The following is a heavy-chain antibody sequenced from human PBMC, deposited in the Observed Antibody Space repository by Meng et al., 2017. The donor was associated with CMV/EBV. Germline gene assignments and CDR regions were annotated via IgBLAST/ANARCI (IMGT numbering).Heavy chain of an antibody. D-gene: IGHD4-23*01. CDR2: IYPGDSDT. Sequence: GGSLRLSCKGSGYSFTSYWIGWVRQMPGKGLEWMWIIYPGDSDTRYSPSFQGQVTISADKSISTAYLQWSSLKASDTAMYYCARRSPGDYVGYFDYWGQGTLVTVSS. CDR1: GYSFTSYW. J-gene: IGHJ4*02. CDR3: ARRSPGDYVGYFDY. V-gene: IGHV5-51*01.